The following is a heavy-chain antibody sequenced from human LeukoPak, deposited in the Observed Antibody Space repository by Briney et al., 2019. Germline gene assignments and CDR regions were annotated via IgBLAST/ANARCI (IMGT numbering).Heavy chain of an antibody. CDR3: ARLYFYNTRPTFDH. CDR2: ISSGSRAT. Sequence: GGSLRLSCAASGFTFSDYYMSWIRQAPGKGLEWVSYISSGSRATNYADSVKGRFTISRDNAKKSLYLQMNSLRAEDTAVYYCARLYFYNTRPTFDHWGQGTLVTVSS. D-gene: IGHD2/OR15-2a*01. V-gene: IGHV3-11*06. CDR1: GFTFSDYY. J-gene: IGHJ5*02.